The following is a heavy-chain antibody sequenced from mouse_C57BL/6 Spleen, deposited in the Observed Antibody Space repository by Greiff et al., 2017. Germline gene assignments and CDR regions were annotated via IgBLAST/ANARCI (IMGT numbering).Heavy chain of an antibody. CDR2: INPSSGYT. CDR1: GYTFTSYT. J-gene: IGHJ1*03. Sequence: QVQLKQSGAELARPGASVKMSCKASGYTFTSYTMHWVKQRPGQGLEWIGYINPSSGYTKYNQKFKDKATLTVDKSSSTAYMQLSSLTSEDSAVYYCGRSGSSYDWYFDVWGTGTTVTVSS. V-gene: IGHV1-4*01. D-gene: IGHD1-1*01. CDR3: GRSGSSYDWYFDV.